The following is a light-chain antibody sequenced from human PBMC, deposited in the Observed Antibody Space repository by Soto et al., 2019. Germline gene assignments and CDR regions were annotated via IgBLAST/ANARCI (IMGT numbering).Light chain of an antibody. CDR1: QSVSTF. Sequence: EIVLTQSPATLSLSPGERATLSCRASQSVSTFLAWYQKKPGQPTRLIIYDASNRANGIPDRFSGSGSGTDFTLILHRLEPEDVAIYYCQQYGGSHRITFGQGTRLEIK. V-gene: IGKV3-11*01. CDR2: DAS. J-gene: IGKJ5*01. CDR3: QQYGGSHRIT.